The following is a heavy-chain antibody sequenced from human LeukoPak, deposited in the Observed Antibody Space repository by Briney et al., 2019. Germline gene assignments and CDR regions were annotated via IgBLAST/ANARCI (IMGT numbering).Heavy chain of an antibody. CDR1: GFSFSSYA. D-gene: IGHD2-15*01. CDR3: AKAHVGYCSGGSCGYFDY. V-gene: IGHV3-23*01. CDR2: ISVSGGNT. Sequence: PGGSLRLSCAASGFSFSSYAMSWVRQAPGKGLEWVSSISVSGGNTYDADSVKGWFTISRDNSKNTLYLQMNSLRAEDMAVYYCAKAHVGYCSGGSCGYFDYWGQGTLVTVSS. J-gene: IGHJ4*02.